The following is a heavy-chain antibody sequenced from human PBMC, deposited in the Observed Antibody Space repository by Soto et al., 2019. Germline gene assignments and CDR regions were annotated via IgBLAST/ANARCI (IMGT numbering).Heavy chain of an antibody. CDR2: IIPIFGTA. D-gene: IGHD3-3*01. V-gene: IGHV1-69*13. J-gene: IGHJ5*02. CDR1: GGTFSSYA. CDR3: ARGPLRFLEWFPNWFDP. Sequence: AAVKVSCKASGGTFSSYAISWVRQAPGQGLEWMGGIIPIFGTANYAQKFQGRVTITADESTSTAYMELSSLRSEDTAVYYCARGPLRFLEWFPNWFDPWGQGTLVTVSS.